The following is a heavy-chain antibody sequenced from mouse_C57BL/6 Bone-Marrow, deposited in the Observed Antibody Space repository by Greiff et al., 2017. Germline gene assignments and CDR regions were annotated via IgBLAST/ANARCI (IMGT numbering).Heavy chain of an antibody. Sequence: QVQLQQPGAELVKPGASVKLSCKASGYTFTSYWMQWVKQRPGQGLEWIGEIDPSDSYTNYNQKFKGKATLTVDTSSSTAYMQLSSLTSDDSAVYYCARNYPAWFAYWGQGTLVTVSA. CDR1: GYTFTSYW. V-gene: IGHV1-50*01. CDR3: ARNYPAWFAY. J-gene: IGHJ3*01. CDR2: IDPSDSYT. D-gene: IGHD1-1*02.